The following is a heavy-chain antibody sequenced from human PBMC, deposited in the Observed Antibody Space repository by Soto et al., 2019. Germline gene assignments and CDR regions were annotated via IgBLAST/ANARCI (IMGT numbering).Heavy chain of an antibody. CDR2: IDWDDDK. CDR1: GFSLSTSGMC. Sequence: FGAALVNPAQTLTLTCTFSGFSLSTSGMCVSWIRQPPGKALEWLALIDWDDDKYYSTSLKTRLTISKDTSKNQVVLTMTNMDPVDTATYYCARSTYYHFWSGPWLDPWGQGTLVTVSS. V-gene: IGHV2-70*01. D-gene: IGHD3-3*01. CDR3: ARSTYYHFWSGPWLDP. J-gene: IGHJ5*02.